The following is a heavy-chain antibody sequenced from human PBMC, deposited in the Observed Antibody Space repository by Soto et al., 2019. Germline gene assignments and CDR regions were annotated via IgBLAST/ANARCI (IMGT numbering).Heavy chain of an antibody. D-gene: IGHD6-13*01. V-gene: IGHV1-18*04. CDR3: ARESLAAAGLANYYYGMDV. J-gene: IGHJ6*02. CDR2: ISAYNGNT. Sequence: GASVKGSCKASGYTCTSYGISWVRQAPGQGLEWMGWISAYNGNTNYAQKLQGRVTMTTDTSTSTAYMELRSLRSDDTAVYYCARESLAAAGLANYYYGMDVWGQGTTVTVSS. CDR1: GYTCTSYG.